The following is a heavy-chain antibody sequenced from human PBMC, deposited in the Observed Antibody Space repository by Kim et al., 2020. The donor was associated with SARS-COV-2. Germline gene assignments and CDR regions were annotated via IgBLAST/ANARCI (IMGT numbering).Heavy chain of an antibody. Sequence: GGSLRLSCAASGFTFSTYGMHWVRQAPGKGLEWVSVISFDGSNKYYADSVKGRFTISRDNSKNTLYLQMNSLRAEDTAVYYCATEKVVGAPRWRTYYYG. CDR1: GFTFSTYG. D-gene: IGHD1-26*01. J-gene: IGHJ6*01. CDR2: ISFDGSNK. CDR3: ATEKVVGAPRWRTYYYG. V-gene: IGHV3-33*05.